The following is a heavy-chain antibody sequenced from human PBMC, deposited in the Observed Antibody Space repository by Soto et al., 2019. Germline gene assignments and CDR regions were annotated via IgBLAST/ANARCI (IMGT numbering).Heavy chain of an antibody. J-gene: IGHJ4*02. V-gene: IGHV4-30-4*01. Sequence: SETLSLTCTVSGGSTSSDNYWSWIHQPPGKGLEWIGHIYYSGNTDYNPSLKSRLAISIDTSKNQFSLKLSSVTAADTAVYFCAREGGESSDGLYYFDSWGQGSLVTVSS. CDR2: IYYSGNT. D-gene: IGHD3-16*01. CDR3: AREGGESSDGLYYFDS. CDR1: GGSTSSDNY.